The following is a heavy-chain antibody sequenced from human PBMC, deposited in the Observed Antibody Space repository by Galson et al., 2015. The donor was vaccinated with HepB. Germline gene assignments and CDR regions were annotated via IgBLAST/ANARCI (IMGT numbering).Heavy chain of an antibody. J-gene: IGHJ4*02. CDR1: GGTFSSYT. CDR3: ARERGGGSGYYEIFDY. V-gene: IGHV1-69*04. CDR2: IIPILGIA. Sequence: SVKVSCKASGGTFSSYTISWVRQAPGQGLEWMGRIIPILGIANYAQKFQGRVTITADKSTSTAYMELSSLRSEDTAVYYCARERGGGSGYYEIFDYWGQGTLVTVSS. D-gene: IGHD3-22*01.